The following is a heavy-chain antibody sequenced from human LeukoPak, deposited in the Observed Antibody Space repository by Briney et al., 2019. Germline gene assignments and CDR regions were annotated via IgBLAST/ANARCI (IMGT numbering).Heavy chain of an antibody. CDR3: ARDDPGGRYFDL. V-gene: IGHV1-46*01. Sequence: ASVKVSCKASGYTFTSYYMHWVRQAPGQGLEWMGKISPSGGDTSYAQKFQGRVTMTRDTSTSTVYMELSSLRSEDTAVYYCARDDPGGRYFDLWGRGTLVTVSS. D-gene: IGHD3-10*01. CDR1: GYTFTSYY. J-gene: IGHJ2*01. CDR2: ISPSGGDT.